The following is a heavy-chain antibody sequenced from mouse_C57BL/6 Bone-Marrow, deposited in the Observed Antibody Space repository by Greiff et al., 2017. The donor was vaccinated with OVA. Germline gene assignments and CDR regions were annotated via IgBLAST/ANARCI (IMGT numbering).Heavy chain of an antibody. V-gene: IGHV1-26*01. J-gene: IGHJ3*01. D-gene: IGHD2-3*01. Sequence: EVQLQQFGPELVKPGASVKISCKASGYTFTDYYMNWVKQSHGKSLEWIGDINPNNGGTSYNQKFKGKATLTVDKSSSTAYMELRSLTSEDSAVYYCARWAYDGYYPSWFAYWGQGTLVTVSA. CDR3: ARWAYDGYYPSWFAY. CDR1: GYTFTDYY. CDR2: INPNNGGT.